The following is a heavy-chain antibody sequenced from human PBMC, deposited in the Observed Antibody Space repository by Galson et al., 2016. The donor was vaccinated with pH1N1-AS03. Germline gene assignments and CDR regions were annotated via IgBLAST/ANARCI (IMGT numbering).Heavy chain of an antibody. Sequence: QSGAEVKKPGESLKISCKASAYTFANYWIVWVRQMPGKGLEWMGIMYPANFDTRYSPSFQGHDTISADTSINTAYLQWSSLRASDTAMYYCARRISVTGREFDSWGQGTLVTVSS. CDR1: AYTFANYW. V-gene: IGHV5-51*01. D-gene: IGHD6-19*01. CDR3: ARRISVTGREFDS. CDR2: MYPANFDT. J-gene: IGHJ5*01.